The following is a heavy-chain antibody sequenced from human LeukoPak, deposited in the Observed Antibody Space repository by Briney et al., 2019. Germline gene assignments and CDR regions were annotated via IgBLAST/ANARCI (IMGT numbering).Heavy chain of an antibody. J-gene: IGHJ3*02. Sequence: ASVKVSCKASGYTFTGYYMHWVRQAPGQGLEWMGWINPNSGGTNYAQKFQGRVTMTRDTSISTAYMELSRLRSDDTAVYYCVGYDILNGEGQNAFDIWGQGTMVTVSS. CDR1: GYTFTGYY. CDR3: VGYDILNGEGQNAFDI. CDR2: INPNSGGT. V-gene: IGHV1-2*02. D-gene: IGHD3-9*01.